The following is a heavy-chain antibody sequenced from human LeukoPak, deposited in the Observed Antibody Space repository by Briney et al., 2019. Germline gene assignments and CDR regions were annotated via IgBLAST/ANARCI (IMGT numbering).Heavy chain of an antibody. CDR2: IYTSGST. CDR3: ARLRNAGTTNCGGDCYSSGDYFDY. V-gene: IGHV4-4*07. CDR1: GGSISSYY. J-gene: IGHJ4*02. D-gene: IGHD2-21*02. Sequence: SETLSLTCTVSGGSISSYYWSWIRQPAGKGLEWIGRIYTSGSTNYNPSLKSRVTMSVDTSKNQFSLKLSSVTAADTAVYYCARLRNAGTTNCGGDCYSSGDYFDYWGQGTLVTVSS.